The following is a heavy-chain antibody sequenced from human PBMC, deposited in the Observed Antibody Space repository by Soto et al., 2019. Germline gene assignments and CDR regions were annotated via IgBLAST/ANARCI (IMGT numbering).Heavy chain of an antibody. V-gene: IGHV4-61*01. CDR1: GGSVSSGSYY. Sequence: PSETLSLTCTVSGGSVSSGSYYWSWIRHPPGKGLEWIGYIYYSGSINYNPSLKSRVTISVDTSKNQFSLKLSSVTAADTAVYYCASRTENYYDSSGYCDYWGQGTLVTVSS. J-gene: IGHJ4*02. D-gene: IGHD3-22*01. CDR3: ASRTENYYDSSGYCDY. CDR2: IYYSGSI.